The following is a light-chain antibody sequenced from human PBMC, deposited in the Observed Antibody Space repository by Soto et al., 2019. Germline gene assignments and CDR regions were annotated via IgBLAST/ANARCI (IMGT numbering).Light chain of an antibody. CDR3: QQLSSYPVT. CDR1: QDIGIY. V-gene: IGKV1-9*01. Sequence: IQLTQFRASLLAGVLGTVIITCVASQDIGIYLAWYQQKPGKAPNLLIYAASSLQRGVPSRFSGSGSGTDFTLTIRSLQPEDFATYHCQQLSSYPVTFGQGTKVDIK. J-gene: IGKJ1*01. CDR2: AAS.